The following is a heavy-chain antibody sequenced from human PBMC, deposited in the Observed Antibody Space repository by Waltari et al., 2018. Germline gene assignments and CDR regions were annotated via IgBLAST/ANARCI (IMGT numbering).Heavy chain of an antibody. Sequence: QLQLQESGPGLVKPSETLSLTCSVSGGSISSSSFFWGWIRQPPGKGLECIGSLYYTGNTYYNPSLKSRVTISADTSKNLFSLKLSSVTAADTAVYYCARHMPYYDSIYYFDYWGQGTLVTVSS. D-gene: IGHD3-3*01. CDR3: ARHMPYYDSIYYFDY. J-gene: IGHJ4*02. V-gene: IGHV4-39*01. CDR2: LYYTGNT. CDR1: GGSISSSSFF.